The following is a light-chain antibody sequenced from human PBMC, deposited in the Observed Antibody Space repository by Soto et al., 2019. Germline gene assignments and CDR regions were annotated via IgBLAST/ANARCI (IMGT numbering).Light chain of an antibody. V-gene: IGLV2-14*01. J-gene: IGLJ3*02. CDR2: EVS. CDR1: SSDVGDNNY. Sequence: QSALTQPASVSGSPGQSITISCSGTSSDVGDNNYVSWYQQHPGKGPKLLIYEVSHRPSGVSNRFSGSKSGSTASLTISGLPGQDADDYSCYSFRTSTTPWTYVFGGGTKLTVL. CDR3: YSFRTSTTPWTYV.